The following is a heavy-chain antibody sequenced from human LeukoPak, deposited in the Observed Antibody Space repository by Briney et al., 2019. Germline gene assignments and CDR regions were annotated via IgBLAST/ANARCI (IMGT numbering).Heavy chain of an antibody. Sequence: ASVKVSCKASGYTFTGYFMHWVRQAPGQGLEWMGWINPNSGGTNYAQKFQGRVTMTRDTSISTAYMELSRLRSGDTAVYYCARNEMSSGWYSYYYYMDVWGKGTTVTVSS. V-gene: IGHV1-2*02. CDR2: INPNSGGT. J-gene: IGHJ6*03. CDR3: ARNEMSSGWYSYYYYMDV. D-gene: IGHD6-19*01. CDR1: GYTFTGYF.